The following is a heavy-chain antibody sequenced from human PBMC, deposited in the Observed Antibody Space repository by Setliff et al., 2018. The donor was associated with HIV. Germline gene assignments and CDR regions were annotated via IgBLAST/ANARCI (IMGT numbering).Heavy chain of an antibody. V-gene: IGHV1-8*02. CDR1: GSTFTNYD. J-gene: IGHJ5*02. D-gene: IGHD5-18*01. Sequence: ASVKVSCKASGSTFTNYDINWVRQAPGQGLEWMGWMNPNSGNTGYAQKFQGRVTMTRNTSISTAYMELSSLRSEDTAVYYCAIDHVTNIAESGYGYTRIDPWGPGISVTVSS. CDR3: AIDHVTNIAESGYGYTRIDP. CDR2: MNPNSGNT.